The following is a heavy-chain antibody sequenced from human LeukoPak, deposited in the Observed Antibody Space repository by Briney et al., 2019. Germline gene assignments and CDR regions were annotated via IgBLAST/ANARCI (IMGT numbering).Heavy chain of an antibody. V-gene: IGHV4-39*01. Sequence: SQTLSLTCTVSGGSISSGDYYWGWIRQPPGKGLEWIGSIYYSGSTYYNPSLKSRVTISVDTSKNQFSLKLSSVTAADTAVYYCARLGSYYDFWSGYSSLGYFDYWGQGTLVTVSS. CDR2: IYYSGST. CDR1: GGSISSGDYY. J-gene: IGHJ4*02. CDR3: ARLGSYYDFWSGYSSLGYFDY. D-gene: IGHD3-3*01.